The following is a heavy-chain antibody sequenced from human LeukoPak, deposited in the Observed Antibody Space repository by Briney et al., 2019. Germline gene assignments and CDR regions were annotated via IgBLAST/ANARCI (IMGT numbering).Heavy chain of an antibody. D-gene: IGHD3-10*01. CDR2: IYYTGST. V-gene: IGHV4-39*07. Sequence: PSETLSLTCTLSGGSVSSSSYYWGWIRQSPGKGLEWIGSIYYTGSTYCNPSLKSRVTISLDTSKNQFSLKLSSVTAADTAVYYCARDFPEGNGAITMLRGVRLHRRTYFDYWGQGTLVTVSS. CDR1: GGSVSSSSYY. J-gene: IGHJ4*02. CDR3: ARDFPEGNGAITMLRGVRLHRRTYFDY.